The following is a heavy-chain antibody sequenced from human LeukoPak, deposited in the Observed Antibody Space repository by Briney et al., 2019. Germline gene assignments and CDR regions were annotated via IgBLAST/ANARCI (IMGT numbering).Heavy chain of an antibody. D-gene: IGHD3-3*01. V-gene: IGHV4-4*07. CDR2: IYSSGII. CDR3: ARDTGKSGYPDY. Sequence: SETLSLTCTVSGGSISSYYWSWIRQPAGKAPEWIGRIYSSGIINYNPSLKSRVTMPLDNSKNQLSLKLSYVTAADTAVYYCARDTGKSGYPDYWGLGTLVTVSS. J-gene: IGHJ4*02. CDR1: GGSISSYY.